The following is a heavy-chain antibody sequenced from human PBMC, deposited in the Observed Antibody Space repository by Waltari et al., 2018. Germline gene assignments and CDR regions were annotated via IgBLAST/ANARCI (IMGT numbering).Heavy chain of an antibody. CDR3: ARETGVAVAGYGLDI. J-gene: IGHJ6*02. Sequence: VHVEESGGGLMQPGGSLRLSCAASGFTVSSFYMAWVRQAPGKGLGGVSLIYSGGETYYADSVKGRFTISRDNSKNMVYLQMNSLRADDTAVYYCARETGVAVAGYGLDIWGQGTTVTVSS. CDR2: IYSGGET. V-gene: IGHV3-53*01. CDR1: GFTVSSFY. D-gene: IGHD2-15*01.